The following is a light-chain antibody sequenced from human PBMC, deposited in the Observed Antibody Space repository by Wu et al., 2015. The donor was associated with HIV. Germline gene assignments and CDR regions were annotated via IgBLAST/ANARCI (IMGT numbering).Light chain of an antibody. CDR2: ASS. Sequence: DIQMTQSPSSLSASIGDRVTITCRASQGIRDYLAWYQQKPGKAPKLLIYASSLLQSGVPSRFSGSGSGTDFTLTISSLQAEDVATYYCQQYDSAPRTFGQGTKVEI. V-gene: IGKV1-27*01. CDR3: QQYDSAPRT. J-gene: IGKJ1*01. CDR1: QGIRDY.